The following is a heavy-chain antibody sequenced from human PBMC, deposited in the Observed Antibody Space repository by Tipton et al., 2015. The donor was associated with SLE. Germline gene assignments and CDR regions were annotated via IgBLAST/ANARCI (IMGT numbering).Heavy chain of an antibody. CDR1: GFTFTDYF. CDR2: IGPSSNTK. CDR3: ARWGGGNGYDWGGADY. D-gene: IGHD5-12*01. Sequence: SLRLSCAASGFTFTDYFMTWMRQAPGKGLEWVSYIGPSSNTKYYADSVKGRFTVSRDNAKNSLSLQMNNLRPEDTAVYYCARWGGGNGYDWGGADYWGQGTLVSVSS. V-gene: IGHV3-11*04. J-gene: IGHJ4*02.